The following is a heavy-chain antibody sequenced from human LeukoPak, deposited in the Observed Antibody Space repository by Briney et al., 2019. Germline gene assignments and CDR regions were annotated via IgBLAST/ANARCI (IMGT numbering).Heavy chain of an antibody. D-gene: IGHD6-19*01. CDR2: ISWNSGSI. CDR3: ARDWGKKQWLVRNYYYGMDV. V-gene: IGHV3-9*01. CDR1: GFTFDDYA. Sequence: GGSLRLSCAASGFTFDDYAMHWVRQAPGKGLEWVSGISWNSGSIGYADSVKGRFTISRDNAKNSLYLQMNSLRAEDTAVYYCARDWGKKQWLVRNYYYGMDVWGKGTTVTVSS. J-gene: IGHJ6*04.